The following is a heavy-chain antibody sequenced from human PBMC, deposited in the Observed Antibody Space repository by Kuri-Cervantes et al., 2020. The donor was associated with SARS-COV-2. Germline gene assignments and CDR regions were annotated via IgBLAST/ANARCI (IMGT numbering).Heavy chain of an antibody. CDR2: ITSSGTRI. CDR3: ARVRWNYIIGGMDV. Sequence: GESLKISCAASGFTFSSYEMNWVRQAPGKGLEWVSYITSSGTRIDYADSVKGRFSISRDNAKNSLYLQMNSLRAEDTAVYYCARVRWNYIIGGMDVWGQGTTVTVSS. D-gene: IGHD1-7*01. J-gene: IGHJ6*02. CDR1: GFTFSSYE. V-gene: IGHV3-48*03.